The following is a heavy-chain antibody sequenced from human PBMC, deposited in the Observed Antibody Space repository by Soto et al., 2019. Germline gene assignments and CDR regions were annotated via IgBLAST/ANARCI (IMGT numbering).Heavy chain of an antibody. CDR3: ARGSLLSGYDLNWFDP. J-gene: IGHJ5*02. CDR1: GCTFSSYT. D-gene: IGHD5-12*01. Sequence: GASVKVSCKACGCTFSSYTISWVRQAPGQGLEWMGRIIPILGIANYAQKFQGRVTITADKSTSTAYMELSSLRSEDTAVYYCARGSLLSGYDLNWFDPWGQGTLVTVSS. CDR2: IIPILGIA. V-gene: IGHV1-69*02.